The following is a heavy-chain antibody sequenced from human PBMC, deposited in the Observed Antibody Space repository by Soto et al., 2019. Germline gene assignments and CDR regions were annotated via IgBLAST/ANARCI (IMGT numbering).Heavy chain of an antibody. Sequence: GGSLRLSCAASGFTFSSYSMNWVRQAPGKGLEWVSSISSSSSYIYYADSVKGRFTISRDNAKNSLYLQMNSLGAEDTAVYYCARLLPAASIDYWGQGTLVTVSS. CDR3: ARLLPAASIDY. V-gene: IGHV3-21*01. CDR1: GFTFSSYS. CDR2: ISSSSSYI. J-gene: IGHJ4*02. D-gene: IGHD2-2*01.